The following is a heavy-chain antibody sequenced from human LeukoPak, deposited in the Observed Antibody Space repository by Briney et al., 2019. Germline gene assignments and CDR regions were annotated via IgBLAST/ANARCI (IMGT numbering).Heavy chain of an antibody. V-gene: IGHV4-59*01. CDR1: GGSISSYY. CDR3: ATVRGYYDTSGYSHSKSFFDY. J-gene: IGHJ4*02. Sequence: SETLSLTCTVSGGSISSYYWSWIRQPPGKGLEWIGYIYYRGSTNYNPSLKSRVTISVDTSKNQFSLKLSSVTAADTAVYYCATVRGYYDTSGYSHSKSFFDYWGQGTLVTVSS. D-gene: IGHD3-22*01. CDR2: IYYRGST.